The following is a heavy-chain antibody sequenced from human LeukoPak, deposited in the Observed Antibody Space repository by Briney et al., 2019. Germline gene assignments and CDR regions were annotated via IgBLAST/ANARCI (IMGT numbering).Heavy chain of an antibody. Sequence: ASVKVSCKASGYTFTSYYMHWVRQAPGQGLGWMGIINPSGGSTSYAQKFQGRVTMTRDMSTSTVYMELSSLRSEDTAVYYCACSYSYGYPHYWGQGTLVTVSS. CDR2: INPSGGST. J-gene: IGHJ4*02. CDR1: GYTFTSYY. D-gene: IGHD5-18*01. V-gene: IGHV1-46*01. CDR3: ACSYSYGYPHY.